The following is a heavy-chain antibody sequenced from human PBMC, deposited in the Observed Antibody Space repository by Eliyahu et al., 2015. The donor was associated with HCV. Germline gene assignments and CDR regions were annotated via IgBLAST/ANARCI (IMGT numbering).Heavy chain of an antibody. J-gene: IGHJ4*02. D-gene: IGHD5-18*01. CDR3: ARDFYSYGYRSHFDY. CDR2: IDYSGST. V-gene: IGHV4-39*07. Sequence: QLQLQESGPGLVKPSETLSLICTVSXGSXSSNNYYWGWIRQPPGKGLEWIGGIDYSGSTYYNPSLKSRVTISVDTSKNQFSLKLSSVTAADTAVYYCARDFYSYGYRSHFDYWGQGTLVTVSS. CDR1: XGSXSSNNYY.